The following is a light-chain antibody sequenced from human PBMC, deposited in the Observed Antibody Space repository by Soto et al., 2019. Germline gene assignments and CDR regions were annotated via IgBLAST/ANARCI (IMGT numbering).Light chain of an antibody. CDR1: QSVNSN. CDR2: GIS. V-gene: IGKV3D-15*01. Sequence: EIVMAQYPATLSVSPGERATLSCRAIQSVNSNYLAWYQQKPGQAPRLLIYGISKRATDIPDRFSGSGSGTEFTLTISSLQPEDLAVYYCQQYNNWPPVTFGQGTRLEIK. J-gene: IGKJ5*01. CDR3: QQYNNWPPVT.